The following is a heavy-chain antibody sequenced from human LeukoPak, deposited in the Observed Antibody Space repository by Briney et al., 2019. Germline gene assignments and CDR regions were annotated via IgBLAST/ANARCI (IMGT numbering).Heavy chain of an antibody. J-gene: IGHJ4*02. CDR1: GFTFSSYW. Sequence: PGGSLRLSCVASGFTFSSYWMHWVRQAPGKGLVWVSRIHLDGTTTTYADSVRGRFTISRDNAKNTLYLQMNSLRAEDTAVYYCARAYYYASESPRPFDYWGQGTPVTVSS. D-gene: IGHD3-10*01. CDR3: ARAYYYASESPRPFDY. CDR2: IHLDGTTT. V-gene: IGHV3-74*01.